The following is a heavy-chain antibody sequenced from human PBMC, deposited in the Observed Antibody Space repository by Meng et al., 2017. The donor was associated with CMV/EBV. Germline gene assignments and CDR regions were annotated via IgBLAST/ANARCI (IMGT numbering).Heavy chain of an antibody. CDR2: IYYSGST. CDR3: ARDGEYQLLSPWYFQH. CDR1: GGSIGSGDYY. D-gene: IGHD2-2*01. J-gene: IGHJ1*01. Sequence: SETLSLTCTVSGGSIGSGDYYWSWIRQPPGKGLEWIGYIYYSGSTYYNPSLKSRVTISVDTSKNQFSLKLSSVTAADTAVYYCARDGEYQLLSPWYFQHWGQGTLVTVSS. V-gene: IGHV4-30-4*08.